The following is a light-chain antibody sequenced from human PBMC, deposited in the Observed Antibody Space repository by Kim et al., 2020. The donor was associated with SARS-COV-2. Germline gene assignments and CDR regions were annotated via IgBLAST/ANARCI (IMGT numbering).Light chain of an antibody. J-gene: IGKJ2*01. Sequence: EIVLTQSPGTLSLSPGERATLSCRASQSVSNNYLAWYLQKPGQAPRLLIYDASSRATGIPDKFSGSGSGTDFTLTISRLEPEDSAVYYCQQYGTSPMYTFGQGTKLEIK. V-gene: IGKV3-20*01. CDR1: QSVSNNY. CDR2: DAS. CDR3: QQYGTSPMYT.